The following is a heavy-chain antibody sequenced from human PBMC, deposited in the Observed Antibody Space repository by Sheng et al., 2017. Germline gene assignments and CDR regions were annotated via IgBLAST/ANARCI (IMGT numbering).Heavy chain of an antibody. CDR3: ARGSGYCSSTSCYTSYYYYMDV. Sequence: QVQLVQSGAEVKKPGSSVKVSCKASGGTFSSYAISWVRQAPGQGLEWMGGIIPILGIANYAQKFQGRVTITADKSTSTAYMELSSLRSEDTAVYYCARGSGYCSSTSCYTSYYYYMDVWGQGTTVTVSS. V-gene: IGHV1-69*10. CDR2: IIPILGIA. J-gene: IGHJ6*03. D-gene: IGHD2-2*02. CDR1: GGTFSSYA.